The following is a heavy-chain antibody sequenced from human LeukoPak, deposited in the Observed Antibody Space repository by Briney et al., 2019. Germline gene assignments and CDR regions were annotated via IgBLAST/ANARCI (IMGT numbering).Heavy chain of an antibody. CDR1: GFTFSRNG. CDR2: IWYDGSNK. D-gene: IGHD6-25*01. Sequence: GGSLRLSCAASGFTFSRNGMHWVRQAPGKGLEWVAVIWYDGSNKYYADSVKGRFTISRDNSKNSLYLQMNSLRDEDTAVYYCARDEPRGGFWGQGTLVTVSS. CDR3: ARDEPRGGF. J-gene: IGHJ4*02. V-gene: IGHV3-33*01.